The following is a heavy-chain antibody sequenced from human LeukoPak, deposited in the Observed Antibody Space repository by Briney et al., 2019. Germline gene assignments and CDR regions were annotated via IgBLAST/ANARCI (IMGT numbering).Heavy chain of an antibody. Sequence: GRSLRLSCAASGFTFSDYAMHWVRQAPGKGLEFVSAISSNGGNTYYANSVKGRFTISRDNSKNTLYLKMGSLRADDMAVYYCARILQTTEDYGDYGYWGQGTLVTVSS. V-gene: IGHV3-64*01. CDR1: GFTFSDYA. J-gene: IGHJ4*02. D-gene: IGHD4-17*01. CDR3: ARILQTTEDYGDYGY. CDR2: ISSNGGNT.